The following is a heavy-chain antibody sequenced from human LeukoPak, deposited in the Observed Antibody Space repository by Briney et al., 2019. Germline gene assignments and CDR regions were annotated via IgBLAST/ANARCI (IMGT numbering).Heavy chain of an antibody. CDR3: TRDYYDSSGYYTIAN. Sequence: GRSLRLSCTACGFTFGDYAMSWDRQAPGKGLEWVGFIRSKTYGGTTEYAASVKDRFTISRDDSKSIAYLQMSSLKTEDTAVYYCTRDYYDSSGYYTIANWGQGTLVTVSS. CDR2: IRSKTYGGTT. CDR1: GFTFGDYA. V-gene: IGHV3-49*04. J-gene: IGHJ4*02. D-gene: IGHD3-22*01.